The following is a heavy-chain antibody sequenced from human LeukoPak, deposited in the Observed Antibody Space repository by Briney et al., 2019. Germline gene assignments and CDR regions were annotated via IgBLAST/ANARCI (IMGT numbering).Heavy chain of an antibody. CDR3: ASRVTGTYYFDY. CDR1: GFTFSGYG. CDR2: ISYDGSNK. Sequence: ALRLSCAASGFTFSGYGMHWVRQAPGKGLEWVAVISYDGSNKYYADSVKGRFTISRDNSKNTLYLQMNSLRAEDTAVYYCASRVTGTYYFDYWGQGTLVTVSS. V-gene: IGHV3-30*03. J-gene: IGHJ4*02. D-gene: IGHD1/OR15-1a*01.